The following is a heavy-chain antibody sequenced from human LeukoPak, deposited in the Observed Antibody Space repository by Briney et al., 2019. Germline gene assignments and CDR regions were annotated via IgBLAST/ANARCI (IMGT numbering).Heavy chain of an antibody. J-gene: IGHJ4*02. Sequence: SETLSLTCAVYGGSFSGYYWSWIRQPPGKGLEWIGEINHSGSTNYNPSLKSRVTISVDTSKNQFSLKLSSVTAADTAVYYCARAYFYDYSGHYLDYWGQGIPVTVSS. CDR1: GGSFSGYY. CDR3: ARAYFYDYSGHYLDY. CDR2: INHSGST. D-gene: IGHD3-22*01. V-gene: IGHV4-34*01.